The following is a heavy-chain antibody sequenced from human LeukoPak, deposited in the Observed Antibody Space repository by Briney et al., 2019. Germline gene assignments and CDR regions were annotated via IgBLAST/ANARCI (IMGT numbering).Heavy chain of an antibody. J-gene: IGHJ6*02. CDR3: ARDWEGGYCSSTSCYGMDV. CDR2: ISPSGDRA. D-gene: IGHD2-2*01. CDR1: GFTFSSYA. V-gene: IGHV3-23*01. Sequence: PGGSLRLSCAASGFTFSSYAMSWVRRAPGKGLEWVSFISPSGDRASNADSVEGRLTISRDNTRNTLYLQMNSLRAEDTAVYYCARDWEGGYCSSTSCYGMDVWGQGTTVTVSS.